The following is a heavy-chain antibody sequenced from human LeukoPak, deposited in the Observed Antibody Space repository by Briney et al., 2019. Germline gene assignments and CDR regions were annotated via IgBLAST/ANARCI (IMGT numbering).Heavy chain of an antibody. V-gene: IGHV4-4*07. CDR3: ARGARGWSGFDY. Sequence: SETLSLTCSVSGGSISSYYWSWIRQPAGKGREWIGRIYTTGNTDYNPSLKSRVTMSVDTSKNQFSLNLSSVTAADTAVYYCARGARGWSGFDYCGQGTLVTVSS. CDR1: GGSISSYY. J-gene: IGHJ4*02. D-gene: IGHD3-3*01. CDR2: IYTTGNT.